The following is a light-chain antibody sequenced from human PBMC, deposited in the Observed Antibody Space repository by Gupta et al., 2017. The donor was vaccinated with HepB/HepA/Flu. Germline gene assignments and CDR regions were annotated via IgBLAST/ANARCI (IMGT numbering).Light chain of an antibody. CDR1: SSDVGSHNL. J-gene: IGLJ2*01. V-gene: IGLV2-23*02. CDR2: EVT. Sequence: QSALTQPASVSGSPGQSITIPCTGTSSDVGSHNLVSWYQQHPGKAPKLMIYEVTKRPSGVSNRFSGSKSGNTASLTISGLQAEDEADYYCCSYGGSSTYVVFGGGTKLTVL. CDR3: CSYGGSSTYVV.